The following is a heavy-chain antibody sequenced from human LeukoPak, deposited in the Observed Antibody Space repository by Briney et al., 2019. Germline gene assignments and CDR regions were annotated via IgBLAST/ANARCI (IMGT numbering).Heavy chain of an antibody. D-gene: IGHD5-18*01. Sequence: ASVKVSCKASGYTFTGYAMHWVRQAPGQRLEWMGWINAGNGNTKYSQKFQGRVTITADESTSTAYMELSSLRSEDTAVYYCARVTPDSYGYGGHDAFDIWGQGTMVTVSS. CDR1: GYTFTGYA. CDR2: INAGNGNT. CDR3: ARVTPDSYGYGGHDAFDI. V-gene: IGHV1-3*01. J-gene: IGHJ3*02.